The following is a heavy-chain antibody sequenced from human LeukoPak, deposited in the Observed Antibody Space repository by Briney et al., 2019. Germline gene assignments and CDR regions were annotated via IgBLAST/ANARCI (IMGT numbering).Heavy chain of an antibody. V-gene: IGHV4-59*01. CDR1: GGSINSYY. Sequence: SETLSLTCTVSGGSINSYYWSWIRQPPGKGLEWIGYIFYSGSTNYNPSLKSRLTISVDTSKNQFSLKLSSVTAADTAVYYCARVRSSSWHYFDYWGQGTLVTVSS. CDR2: IFYSGST. CDR3: ARVRSSSWHYFDY. J-gene: IGHJ4*02. D-gene: IGHD6-13*01.